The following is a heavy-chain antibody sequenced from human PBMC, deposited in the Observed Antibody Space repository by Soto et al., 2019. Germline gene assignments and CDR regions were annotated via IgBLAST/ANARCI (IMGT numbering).Heavy chain of an antibody. CDR3: AKDPKIYYYDSSGRNTPHRRGYYFDY. CDR2: ISYDGSNK. J-gene: IGHJ4*02. Sequence: QVQLVESGGGVVQPGRSRRLSCAASGFTFSSYGMHWVRQAPGKGLEGVAVISYDGSNKYYADSVKGRFTISRDNSKNTLNLQMNSIRDEDTAVDYSAKDPKIYYYDSSGRNTPHRRGYYFDYWGQGTLVTVSS. V-gene: IGHV3-30*18. CDR1: GFTFSSYG. D-gene: IGHD3-22*01.